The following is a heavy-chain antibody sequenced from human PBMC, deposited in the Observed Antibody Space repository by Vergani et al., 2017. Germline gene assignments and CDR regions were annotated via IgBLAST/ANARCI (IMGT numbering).Heavy chain of an antibody. V-gene: IGHV3-23*01. CDR1: GFTFTAHG. D-gene: IGHD3/OR15-3a*01. CDR2: ISGQNFRT. Sequence: EVHLLESGGGLIQPGGSLRISCVASGFTFTAHGLNWVRQAPGKGLEWVSGISGQNFRTHYADSVKGQFTISRDDSKNTVYLQINSLRAEDTAFYYCAGLYVDDGFSPFWGQGTLVTVSS. CDR3: AGLYVDDGFSPF. J-gene: IGHJ4*02.